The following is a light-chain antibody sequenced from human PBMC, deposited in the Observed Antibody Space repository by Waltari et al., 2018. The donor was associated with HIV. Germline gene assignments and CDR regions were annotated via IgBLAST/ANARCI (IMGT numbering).Light chain of an antibody. Sequence: DIVMTQSPDSLAVSLGERATINCKSSQSVLHISNNMNYLAWYQQKAGQPPKLLISWASTRESGVPDRFSGSGSGTDFALTISRLQAEDVAVYHCQQYLRSPPTFGGGTKVEIK. CDR2: WAS. CDR3: QQYLRSPPT. CDR1: QSVLHISNNMNY. V-gene: IGKV4-1*01. J-gene: IGKJ4*01.